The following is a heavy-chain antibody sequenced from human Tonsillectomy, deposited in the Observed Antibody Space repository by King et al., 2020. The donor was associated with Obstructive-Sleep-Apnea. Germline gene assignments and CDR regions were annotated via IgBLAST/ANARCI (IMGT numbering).Heavy chain of an antibody. CDR2: ILYDGRNK. CDR3: LAYDLVQGGFDY. Sequence: QVQLVESGGGVVQPGRSLRLSCAASGFTFSNYALHWVRQAPGKGLEGGASILYDGRNKYLSDSVRGRFTISRDNSKNTVYLLMDSRGAEDTAVFYCLAYDLVQGGFDYWGQGTLVTVTA. V-gene: IGHV3-30*03. CDR1: GFTFSNYA. J-gene: IGHJ4*02. D-gene: IGHD2-8*02.